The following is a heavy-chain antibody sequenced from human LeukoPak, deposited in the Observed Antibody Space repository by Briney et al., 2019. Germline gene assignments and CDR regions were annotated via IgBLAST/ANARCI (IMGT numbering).Heavy chain of an antibody. CDR3: ATFLLEWLSYS. CDR2: FDPEAGET. V-gene: IGHV1-24*01. CDR1: GYTLTELS. Sequence: ASVKVSCTVSGYTLTELSIHWVRQAPGKGLEWMGGFDPEAGETIYEEKFQGSVIMTEDTSSDTAYMELSSLRSEDTAVYYCATFLLEWLSYSWGQGTLVTVSS. D-gene: IGHD3-3*01. J-gene: IGHJ4*02.